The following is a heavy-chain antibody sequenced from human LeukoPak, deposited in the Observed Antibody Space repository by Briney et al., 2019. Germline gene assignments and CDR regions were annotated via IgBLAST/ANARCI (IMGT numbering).Heavy chain of an antibody. J-gene: IGHJ4*02. CDR3: AKPEATVTITVGFDY. CDR1: GFTFTSHA. D-gene: IGHD4-17*01. V-gene: IGHV3-23*01. Sequence: GGSLRLSCAASGFTFTSHAIHWVRQAPRKGLEWVSAISGSGGSTYYADSVKGRFTISRDNSKNTLYLQMNSLRAEDTAVYYCAKPEATVTITVGFDYWGQGTLVTVSS. CDR2: ISGSGGST.